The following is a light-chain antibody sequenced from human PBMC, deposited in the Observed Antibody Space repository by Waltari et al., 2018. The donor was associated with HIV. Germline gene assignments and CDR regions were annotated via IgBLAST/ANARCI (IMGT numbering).Light chain of an antibody. CDR3: CAYAAGHVSYV. V-gene: IGLV2-11*01. CDR1: TSAVGFYAY. J-gene: IGLJ1*01. Sequence: QSALTQPPSVSGSPGQSVSISCSGTTSAVGFYAYVSWYQQYPGKAPNLIIFDVNQRPSGVPERFSGSKSGNTASLTISGLQTEDEADYFCCAYAAGHVSYVFGNGTAVAVL. CDR2: DVN.